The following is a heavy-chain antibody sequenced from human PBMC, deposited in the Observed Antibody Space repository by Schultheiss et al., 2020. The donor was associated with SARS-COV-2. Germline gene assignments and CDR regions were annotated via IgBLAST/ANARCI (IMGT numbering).Heavy chain of an antibody. CDR1: GYIFTSYA. J-gene: IGHJ6*02. CDR2: INAGNGNT. D-gene: IGHD3-3*01. V-gene: IGHV1-3*01. Sequence: GESLKISCKASGYIFTSYAMHWVRQAPGQRPEWMGWINAGNGNTKYSQKFQGRVAFTRDTSASTAYMELSRLRSDDTAVYYCAREHPFWSGYSDYYGMDVWGQGTTVTVSS. CDR3: AREHPFWSGYSDYYGMDV.